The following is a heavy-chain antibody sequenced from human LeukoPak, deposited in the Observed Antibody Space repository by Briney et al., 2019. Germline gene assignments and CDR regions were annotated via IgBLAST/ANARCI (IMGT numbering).Heavy chain of an antibody. D-gene: IGHD1-26*01. CDR2: IYYSGNT. CDR3: ARGYSGSYGRFDY. Sequence: SETLSLTCTVSGGSISSFYWSWIRQPPGKGLEWIGYIYYSGNTNYNPSFKNRVTISVDTSKNQFSLKLSSVTAADTAVYYCARGYSGSYGRFDYWGQGTLATVSS. CDR1: GGSISSFY. J-gene: IGHJ4*02. V-gene: IGHV4-59*01.